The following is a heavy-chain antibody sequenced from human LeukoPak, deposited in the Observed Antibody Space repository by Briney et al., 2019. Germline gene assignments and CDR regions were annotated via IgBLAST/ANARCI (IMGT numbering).Heavy chain of an antibody. CDR1: GFTFSSYS. Sequence: GGSLRLSCAASGFTFSSYSVNWVRQAPGKGLEWVSSISSSSSYIYYADSVKGRFTISRDNAKNSLYLQMNSLRAEDTAVYYCARGPYSSGWYFDYWGQGTLVTVSS. CDR3: ARGPYSSGWYFDY. D-gene: IGHD6-19*01. V-gene: IGHV3-21*01. CDR2: ISSSSSYI. J-gene: IGHJ4*02.